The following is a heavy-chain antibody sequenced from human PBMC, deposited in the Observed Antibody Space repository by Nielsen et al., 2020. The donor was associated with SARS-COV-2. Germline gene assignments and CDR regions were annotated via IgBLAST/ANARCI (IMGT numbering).Heavy chain of an antibody. J-gene: IGHJ4*02. CDR1: GFTFSSYG. CDR3: AREAYCGGDCYPDY. CDR2: IWYDGSNK. Sequence: GESLKISCAASGFTFSSYGMHWVRQAPGKGLEWVAVIWYDGSNKYYADSVKGRFTISRDNSKNTLYLQMNSLRAEDTAVYYCAREAYCGGDCYPDYWGQGTLVTVSS. D-gene: IGHD2-21*02. V-gene: IGHV3-33*01.